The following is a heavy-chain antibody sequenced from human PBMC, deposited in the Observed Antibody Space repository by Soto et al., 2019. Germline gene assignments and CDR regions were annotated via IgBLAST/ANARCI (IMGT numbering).Heavy chain of an antibody. CDR3: ARGNPFNYAGFDV. J-gene: IGHJ6*02. V-gene: IGHV1-8*01. D-gene: IGHD3-16*01. CDR1: GYTFSDLD. Sequence: ASVKVSCKASGYTFSDLDINWLRQPAGQGPEWMGWMNAKSGDTFSAQRLQGKFNMTWDTSLSTAYMEVGSLTSDDAAIYYCARGNPFNYAGFDVWGQGTTVTVSS. CDR2: MNAKSGDT.